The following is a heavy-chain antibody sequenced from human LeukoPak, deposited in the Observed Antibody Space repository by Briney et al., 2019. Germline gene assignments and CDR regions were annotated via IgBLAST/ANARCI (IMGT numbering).Heavy chain of an antibody. CDR2: VYPNEGT. CDR1: GGSINSYF. V-gene: IGHV4-4*07. CDR3: ARECSEYQLHTFDY. D-gene: IGHD2-2*01. J-gene: IGHJ4*02. Sequence: SETLSLTYTVSGGSINSYFLSWIRQSAGKGLEWIGRVYPNEGTTYNPSLKSRVTLSVDTSKNQFSLKLSSVTAADTAVYYCARECSEYQLHTFDYWGQGTLVTVSS.